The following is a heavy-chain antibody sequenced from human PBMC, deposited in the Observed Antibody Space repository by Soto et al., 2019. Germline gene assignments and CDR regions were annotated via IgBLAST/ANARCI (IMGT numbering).Heavy chain of an antibody. CDR2: INHSGST. CDR3: ARGPGYCSSTSCYSSWFDP. J-gene: IGHJ5*02. V-gene: IGHV4-34*01. CDR1: GGSFSGYY. Sequence: QVQLQQWGAGLLKPSETLSLTCAVYGGSFSGYYWSWIRQPPGKGLEWIGEINHSGSTNYNPSLKNRVTISVDTSKNQFSLKLSSVTAADTAVYYCARGPGYCSSTSCYSSWFDPWGQGTLVTVSS. D-gene: IGHD2-2*02.